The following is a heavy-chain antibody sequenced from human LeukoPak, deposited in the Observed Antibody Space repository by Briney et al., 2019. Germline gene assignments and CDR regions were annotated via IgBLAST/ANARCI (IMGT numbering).Heavy chain of an antibody. D-gene: IGHD3-22*01. V-gene: IGHV3-30-3*01. CDR2: ISYDGSNK. Sequence: GGSLRLSCAASGFTFSSYAMHWVRQAPGKGLEWVAVISYDGSNKHYADSVKGRFTISRDNSKNTLYLQMNSLRAEDTAVYYCARDLSTMIAQGHFDYWGQGTLVTVSS. CDR1: GFTFSSYA. CDR3: ARDLSTMIAQGHFDY. J-gene: IGHJ4*02.